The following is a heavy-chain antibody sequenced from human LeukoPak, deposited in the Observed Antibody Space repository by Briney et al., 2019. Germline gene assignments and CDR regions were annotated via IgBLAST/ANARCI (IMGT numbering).Heavy chain of an antibody. CDR2: IIPIFGTA. D-gene: IGHD7-27*01. Sequence: ASVKVSCKASGGTFSSYAISWVRQAPGQGLEWMGGIIPIFGTAHYAQKFQGRVTITADESTSTAYMELSSLRSEDTAVYYCAREAGDSPVYFDYWGQGTLVTVSS. V-gene: IGHV1-69*13. CDR1: GGTFSSYA. J-gene: IGHJ4*02. CDR3: AREAGDSPVYFDY.